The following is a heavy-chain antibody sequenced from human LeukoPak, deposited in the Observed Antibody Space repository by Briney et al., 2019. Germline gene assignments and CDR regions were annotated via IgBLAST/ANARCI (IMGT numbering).Heavy chain of an antibody. Sequence: EASVKVSCKASGYTFTSYGISWVRQAPGQGLEWVGWISAYNGNTNYAQKLQGRVTMTTDTSTSTAYMELRSLRSDDTAVYYCARGSGGSGWYYYYYYMDVWGKGTTVTVSS. CDR1: GYTFTSYG. CDR3: ARGSGGSGWYYYYYYMDV. D-gene: IGHD6-19*01. CDR2: ISAYNGNT. J-gene: IGHJ6*03. V-gene: IGHV1-18*01.